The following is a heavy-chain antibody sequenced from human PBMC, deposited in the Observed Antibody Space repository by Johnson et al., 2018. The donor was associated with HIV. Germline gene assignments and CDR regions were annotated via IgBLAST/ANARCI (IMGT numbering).Heavy chain of an antibody. Sequence: VQLVESGGDVVQPGRSLRLSCTASGFTFSSYALHWVRQATGKGLEWVSAIGTAGDTYYPGSVKGRFTISRDNAKNSLYLQMNSLRAEDTAVYYCARGIVGAEEGAFDIWGQGTLVTVSS. CDR3: ARGIVGAEEGAFDI. J-gene: IGHJ3*02. D-gene: IGHD1-26*01. V-gene: IGHV3-13*01. CDR2: IGTAGDT. CDR1: GFTFSSYA.